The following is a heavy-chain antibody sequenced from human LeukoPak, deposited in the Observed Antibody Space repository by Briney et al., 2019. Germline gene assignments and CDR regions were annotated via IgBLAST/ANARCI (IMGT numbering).Heavy chain of an antibody. CDR1: GGSISSYH. J-gene: IGHJ3*02. D-gene: IGHD3-10*01. Sequence: PSETLSLTCTVSGGSISSYHWSWIRQPAGKGLEWIGRIYTSGSTNYNPSLKSRVTMSVDTSKNQFSLKLTSVTAADTAVYYCARDGYLGFGDLMLLRSGAFDIWGQGTMVTVSS. CDR2: IYTSGST. CDR3: ARDGYLGFGDLMLLRSGAFDI. V-gene: IGHV4-4*07.